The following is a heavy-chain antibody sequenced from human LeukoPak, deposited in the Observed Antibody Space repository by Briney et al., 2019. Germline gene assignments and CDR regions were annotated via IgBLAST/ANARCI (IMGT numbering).Heavy chain of an antibody. CDR3: ARDRRSSGWYPKLDY. CDR2: ISSSGSTI. Sequence: GGSLRLSCAASGFTFSSYEMNWVRQAPGKGLEWVSYISSSGSTIYYADSVKGRFTISRDNAKNSLYLQMNSLRAEDTAVYYCARDRRSSGWYPKLDYWGQGTLDTVSS. J-gene: IGHJ4*02. CDR1: GFTFSSYE. D-gene: IGHD6-19*01. V-gene: IGHV3-48*03.